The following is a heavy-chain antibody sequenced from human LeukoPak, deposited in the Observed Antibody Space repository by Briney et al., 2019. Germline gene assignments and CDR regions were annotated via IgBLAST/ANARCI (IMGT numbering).Heavy chain of an antibody. J-gene: IGHJ4*02. D-gene: IGHD3-22*01. V-gene: IGHV4-38-2*02. CDR3: ARDARDYYDSSGYQLFDY. CDR1: SYSISSGYY. Sequence: SETLSLTCTVSSYSISSGYYWGWIRQPPGKGLEWTGSIYHSGSTYYNPSLKSRVTISVDTSKNQFSLKLSSVTAADTAVYYCARDARDYYDSSGYQLFDYWGQGTLVTVSS. CDR2: IYHSGST.